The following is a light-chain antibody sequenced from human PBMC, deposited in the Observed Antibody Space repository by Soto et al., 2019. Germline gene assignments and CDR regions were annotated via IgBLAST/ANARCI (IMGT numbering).Light chain of an antibody. CDR1: SSDVGGYNY. Sequence: QSVLTQPASVSGSPGQSITISCTGTSSDVGGYNYVSWYQQHPGKAPKLMIYDVSNRPSGVSNRFSGSKSGNTASLTISGLQAEDEADYYCSSYTRSSTLYLVFAGGTKLTVL. V-gene: IGLV2-14*01. J-gene: IGLJ2*01. CDR2: DVS. CDR3: SSYTRSSTLYLV.